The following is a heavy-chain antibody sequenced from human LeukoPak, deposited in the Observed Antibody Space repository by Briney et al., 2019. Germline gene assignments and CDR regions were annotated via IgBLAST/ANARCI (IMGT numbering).Heavy chain of an antibody. CDR3: ARVSGSGSYYSPHNDY. CDR1: GFTFDDYG. J-gene: IGHJ4*02. CDR2: INWNGGNT. V-gene: IGHV3-20*04. D-gene: IGHD3-10*01. Sequence: GGSLRLSCAASGFTFDDYGMSWVCQVPGKRLEWVSGINWNGGNTGYADSVKGRFTISRDNAKNSLYLQMNSLRAEDTALYYCARVSGSGSYYSPHNDYWGQGTLVTVSS.